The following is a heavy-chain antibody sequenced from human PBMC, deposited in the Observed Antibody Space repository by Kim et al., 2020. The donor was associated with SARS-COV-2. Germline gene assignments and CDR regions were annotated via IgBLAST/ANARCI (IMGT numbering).Heavy chain of an antibody. D-gene: IGHD3-22*01. V-gene: IGHV3-30*02. CDR3: AKDSMIVVVYYFDY. Sequence: AATVKGPFTISSEHSRTSLNLQMNSLRAEDTAVYYCAKDSMIVVVYYFDYWGQGTLVTVSS. J-gene: IGHJ4*02.